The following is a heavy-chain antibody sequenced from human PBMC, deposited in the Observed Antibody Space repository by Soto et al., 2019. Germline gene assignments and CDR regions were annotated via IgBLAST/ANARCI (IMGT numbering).Heavy chain of an antibody. V-gene: IGHV1-69*13. CDR2: IIPIFGTA. J-gene: IGHJ3*02. CDR1: GGTFSSYA. CDR3: ARGGGYDLRCNDFDI. D-gene: IGHD5-12*01. Sequence: SVKVSCKASGGTFSSYAISWVRQAPGQGLEWIGGIIPIFGTANYAQKFQGRVTITAEESTSTAYMELSSLRSEDTAVYYCARGGGYDLRCNDFDIWGPGTMVTV.